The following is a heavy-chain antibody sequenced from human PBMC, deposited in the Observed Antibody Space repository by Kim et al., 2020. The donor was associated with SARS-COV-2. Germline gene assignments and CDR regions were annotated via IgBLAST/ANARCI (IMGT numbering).Heavy chain of an antibody. CDR2: IWYDGSNK. CDR3: AKALISYSSSWYYYYYGMDV. V-gene: IGHV3-33*06. J-gene: IGHJ6*02. D-gene: IGHD6-13*01. Sequence: GGSLRLSCAASGFTFSSYGMHWVRQAPGKGLEWVAVIWYDGSNKYYADSVKGRFTISRDNSKNTLYLQMNSLRAEDTAVYYCAKALISYSSSWYYYYYGMDVWGQGTTVTVSS. CDR1: GFTFSSYG.